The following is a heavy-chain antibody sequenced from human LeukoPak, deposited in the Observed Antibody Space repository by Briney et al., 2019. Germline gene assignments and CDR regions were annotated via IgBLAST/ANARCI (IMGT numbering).Heavy chain of an antibody. J-gene: IGHJ3*01. D-gene: IGHD5-24*01. CDR1: GGTFSSYA. CDR2: IIPIFGTA. CDR3: ARGLQENLAWLTAFSAFDV. V-gene: IGHV1-69*06. Sequence: GASVKVSCKASGGTFSSYAISWVRQAPGQGLEWMGGIIPIFGTANYAQKFQGRVTITADKSTSTAYMELSSLRSEDTAVYYCARGLQENLAWLTAFSAFDVWGPGTMVTVSS.